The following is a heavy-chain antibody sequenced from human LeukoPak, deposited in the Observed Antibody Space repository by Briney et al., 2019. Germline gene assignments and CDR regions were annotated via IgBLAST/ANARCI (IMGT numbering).Heavy chain of an antibody. CDR2: IYYSGST. D-gene: IGHD3-22*01. CDR1: GGSISSYY. J-gene: IGHJ5*02. V-gene: IGHV4-59*12. CDR3: ARADYYDSSGYDP. Sequence: IPSETLSLTCTVSGGSISSYYWSWIRQPPGKGLEWIGYIYYSGSTYYNPSLKSRVTISVDTSKNQFSLKLSSVTAADTAVYYCARADYYDSSGYDPWGQGTLVTVSS.